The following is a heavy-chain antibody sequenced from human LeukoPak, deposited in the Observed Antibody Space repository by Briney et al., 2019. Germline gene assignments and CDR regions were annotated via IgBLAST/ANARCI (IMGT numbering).Heavy chain of an antibody. D-gene: IGHD3-10*01. CDR2: IIPILGIA. J-gene: IGHJ4*02. V-gene: IGHV1-69*04. Sequence: VASVKVSCKASGGTFSSYAISWVRQAPGQGLEWMGRIIPILGIANYAQKFQGRVTITADKSTSTAYMELSSLRSEDTAVYYCARGLLYGSGSYPFDYWGQGTLVTASS. CDR3: ARGLLYGSGSYPFDY. CDR1: GGTFSSYA.